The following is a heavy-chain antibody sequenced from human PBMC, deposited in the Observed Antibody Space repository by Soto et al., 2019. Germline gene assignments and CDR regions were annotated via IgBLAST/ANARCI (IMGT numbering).Heavy chain of an antibody. CDR1: GGSISSYY. J-gene: IGHJ5*02. CDR3: ARVFKAAAGLNWFDP. CDR2: IYYSGST. Sequence: SETLSLTCTVSGGSISSYYWSWIRQPPGKGLEWIGYIYYSGSTNYNPSLKSRVTISVDTSKNQFSLKLSSVTAADTAVYYYARVFKAAAGLNWFDPWGQGTLVTVS. V-gene: IGHV4-59*01. D-gene: IGHD6-13*01.